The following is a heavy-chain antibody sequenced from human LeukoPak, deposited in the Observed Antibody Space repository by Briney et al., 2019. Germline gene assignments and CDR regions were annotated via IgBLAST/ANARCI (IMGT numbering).Heavy chain of an antibody. CDR1: GGPISSYY. CDR2: IYYCRST. CDR3: ARDLAGYGDFDY. D-gene: IGHD5-12*01. J-gene: IGHJ4*02. V-gene: IGHV4-59*01. Sequence: PSETLSLTRTVPGGPISSYYWGWIRQPPGKGLEGIGYIYYCRSTNYNPALKSRVTISVDTSKTQFSLKLSSMTAADTAVYYCARDLAGYGDFDYWGQGTLVTVSS.